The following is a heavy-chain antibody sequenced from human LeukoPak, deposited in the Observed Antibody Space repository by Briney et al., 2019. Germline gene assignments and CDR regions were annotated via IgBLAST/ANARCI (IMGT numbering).Heavy chain of an antibody. CDR2: IYYSGST. J-gene: IGHJ6*02. CDR1: GGSISRYY. Sequence: SETLSLTCTVSGGSISRYYWSWIRQPPGKGLEWIGYIYYSGSTNYNPSLKSRVTISVDTSKNQFSLKLSSVTAADTAVYYCARTADGMDVWGQGTTVTVSS. CDR3: ARTADGMDV. V-gene: IGHV4-59*01.